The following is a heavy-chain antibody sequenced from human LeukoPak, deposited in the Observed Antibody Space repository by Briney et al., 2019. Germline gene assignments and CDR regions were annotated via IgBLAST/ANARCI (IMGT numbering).Heavy chain of an antibody. D-gene: IGHD6-19*01. CDR1: GFTYSHYG. V-gene: IGHV3-33*06. Sequence: PGGSLRLSCAASGFTYSHYGMHWVRQAPGKGLEWVAVIWSDGTGKHYSDAVKGRFTISRDNFGNTLSLQMNSLRGEDTAVYYCAKPYSSAWYSPLDYWGQGTLVTVSS. CDR2: IWSDGTGK. J-gene: IGHJ4*02. CDR3: AKPYSSAWYSPLDY.